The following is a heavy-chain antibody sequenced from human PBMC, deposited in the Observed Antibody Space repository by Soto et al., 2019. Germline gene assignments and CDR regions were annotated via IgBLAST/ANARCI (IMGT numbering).Heavy chain of an antibody. CDR1: GYTFTGYY. J-gene: IGHJ1*01. D-gene: IGHD2-2*01. CDR2: INPNSGGT. Sequence: ASVKVSCKASGYTFTGYYMHWVRQAPGQGLAGMGWINPNSGGTNYAQKFQGRVTMTRDTSISTAYMELSRLRSDDTAVYYCARGFVVVPPGKHCSQGTLLTVS. CDR3: ARGFVVVPPGKH. V-gene: IGHV1-2*02.